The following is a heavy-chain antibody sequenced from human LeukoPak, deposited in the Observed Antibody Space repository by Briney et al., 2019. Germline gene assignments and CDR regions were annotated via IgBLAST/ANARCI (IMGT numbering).Heavy chain of an antibody. V-gene: IGHV4-4*07. Sequence: SETLSLTCTVSGGFISGYYWSWIRQSAGKGLEWIGRLYSIGNSDYNPSLKSRVTMSVDMSKNQFSLKLKSVTAADTAVYYCARDRPIRGQLSWGRQESYSYFMDVWGKGTTVTVSS. J-gene: IGHJ6*03. CDR3: ARDRPIRGQLSWGRQESYSYFMDV. D-gene: IGHD2-2*01. CDR2: LYSIGNS. CDR1: GGFISGYY.